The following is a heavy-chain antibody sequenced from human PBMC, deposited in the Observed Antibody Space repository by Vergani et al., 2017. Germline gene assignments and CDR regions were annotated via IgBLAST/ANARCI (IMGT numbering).Heavy chain of an antibody. CDR1: GFTFSDYY. CDR2: ISSSGSTI. V-gene: IGHV3-11*04. CDR3: AGGARYYVSVSYYWFDP. D-gene: IGHD3-10*01. Sequence: QVQLVESGGGLVKPGGSLRLSCAASGFTFSDYYMSWIRQAPGKGLEWVSYISSSGSTIYYADSVKGRFTISRDNAKNSLYLQMHSLRAEDTAVYYCAGGARYYVSVSYYWFDPWGQGTLVTVSS. J-gene: IGHJ5*02.